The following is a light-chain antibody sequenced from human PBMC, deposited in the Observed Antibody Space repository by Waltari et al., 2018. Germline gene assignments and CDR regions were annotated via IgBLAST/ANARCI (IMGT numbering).Light chain of an antibody. Sequence: SYELTQPPSVSVSPGQTARITCSGDALPKSYTYWYQQKSGQVPVLVIFEDSQRPSGIPERFSGSSSGTMATLSINGAQVEDEGDYYCYSADIGGHHRVFGGGTKLTIL. CDR3: YSADIGGHHRV. CDR2: EDS. J-gene: IGLJ3*02. V-gene: IGLV3-10*01. CDR1: ALPKSY.